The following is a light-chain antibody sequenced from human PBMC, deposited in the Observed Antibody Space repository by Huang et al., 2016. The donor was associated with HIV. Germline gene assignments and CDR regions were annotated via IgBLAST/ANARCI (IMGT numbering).Light chain of an antibody. CDR1: QSITNY. Sequence: DIQMTQSPSSLSASVGDRVTITCRASQSITNYLNWYQHKPGKAPKLLIYAASSLQSGFPSSFSGSGSGTDFTLTISSLQPEDFATYYCQQSYSTPRTFGQGTKVEIK. CDR2: AAS. CDR3: QQSYSTPRT. J-gene: IGKJ1*01. V-gene: IGKV1-39*01.